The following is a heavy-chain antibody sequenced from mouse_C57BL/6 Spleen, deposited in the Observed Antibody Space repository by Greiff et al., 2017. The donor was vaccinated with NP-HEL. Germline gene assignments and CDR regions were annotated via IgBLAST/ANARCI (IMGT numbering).Heavy chain of an antibody. CDR3: ASSTVVPFAY. J-gene: IGHJ3*01. CDR2: IDPSDSYT. Sequence: QVQLQQPGAELVMPGASVKLSCKASGYTFTSYWMHWVKQRPGQGLEWIGEIDPSDSYTNYNQKFKGKSTLTVDKSSSTAYMQLSSLTSEDSAVYYCASSTVVPFAYWGQGTLVTVSA. CDR1: GYTFTSYW. D-gene: IGHD1-1*01. V-gene: IGHV1-69*01.